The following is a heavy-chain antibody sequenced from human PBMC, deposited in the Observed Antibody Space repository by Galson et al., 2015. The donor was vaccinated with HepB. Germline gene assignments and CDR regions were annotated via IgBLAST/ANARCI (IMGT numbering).Heavy chain of an antibody. Sequence: LRLSCAASGFTFRNYWMSWVRQAPGTGLEWVANIKGDGSEKFYVDSVKGRFTISRDNTKNSLYLQMNSLRAEDTAVYYCARDSYSCRGCAFDIWGQGTMVTVSS. CDR1: GFTFRNYW. CDR2: IKGDGSEK. V-gene: IGHV3-7*03. J-gene: IGHJ3*02. D-gene: IGHD4-11*01. CDR3: ARDSYSCRGCAFDI.